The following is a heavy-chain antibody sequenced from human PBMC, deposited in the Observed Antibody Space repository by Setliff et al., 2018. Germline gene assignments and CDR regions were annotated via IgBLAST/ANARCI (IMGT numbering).Heavy chain of an antibody. CDR1: GYTFTDYY. CDR3: ARDRLLVGARYAMGV. V-gene: IGHV1-18*04. CDR2: ISPYNGNT. J-gene: IGHJ6*03. Sequence: ASVKVSCKASGYTFTDYYIHWVRQAPGQGLEWLGWISPYNGNTDYVYNVRDRITMTTDTSTGTAYMELRSLTSDDSAVYYCARDRLLVGARYAMGVWGKGTTVTVSS. D-gene: IGHD1-26*01.